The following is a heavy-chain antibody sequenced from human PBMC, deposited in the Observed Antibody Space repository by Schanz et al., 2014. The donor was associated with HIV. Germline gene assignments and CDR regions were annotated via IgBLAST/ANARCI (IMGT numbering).Heavy chain of an antibody. CDR1: GFTFNSYG. CDR3: AKDRNYYDSRYRGKGNYYYYYGMDV. J-gene: IGHJ6*02. CDR2: ISYDGSRK. D-gene: IGHD3-22*01. Sequence: VQLLESGGGLVQPGGSLRVSCAASGFTFNSYGMHWVRQAPGKGLEWVAVISYDGSRKHFADSVKGRFTISRDNSKNTLYLQMKSLRAEDTAVYYCAKDRNYYDSRYRGKGNYYYYYGMDVWGQGTTVTVSS. V-gene: IGHV3-30*18.